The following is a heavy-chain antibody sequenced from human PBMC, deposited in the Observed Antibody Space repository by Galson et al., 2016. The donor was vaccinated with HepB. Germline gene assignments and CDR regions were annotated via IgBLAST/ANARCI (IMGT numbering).Heavy chain of an antibody. CDR1: GGSISSAGYY. Sequence: TLSLTCTVSGGSISSAGYYWNWIRQRPGKGLEWLGYTYYSGPAQYNPSLKSRLTMSVDTSQNQFSLKVRSVTAADTAVYYCANSGQTYYYYSMAVWGQGTPVTVSS. D-gene: IGHD3-10*01. J-gene: IGHJ6*02. V-gene: IGHV4-31*03. CDR3: ANSGQTYYYYSMAV. CDR2: TYYSGPA.